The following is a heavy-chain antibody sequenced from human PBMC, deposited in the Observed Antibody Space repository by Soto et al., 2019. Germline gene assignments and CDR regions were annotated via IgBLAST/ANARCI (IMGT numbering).Heavy chain of an antibody. J-gene: IGHJ4*02. CDR2: IRKKTNSYTT. Sequence: EVQLVESGGGLVQPGGSLRLSCAASGLTFSDRYMDWVRQAPGKGLEWVGRIRKKTNSYTTEYAASVKGRFIISRDDSTNSLYLQMSSLKTEDTAVYYCTMVTTVDYYFDYWGQGTLVTVSS. V-gene: IGHV3-72*01. CDR1: GLTFSDRY. CDR3: TMVTTVDYYFDY. D-gene: IGHD4-17*01.